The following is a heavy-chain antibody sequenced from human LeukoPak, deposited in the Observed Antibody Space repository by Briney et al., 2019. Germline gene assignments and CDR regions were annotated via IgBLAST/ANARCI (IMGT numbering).Heavy chain of an antibody. V-gene: IGHV4-61*02. CDR2: IYSSGST. CDR1: GGSISSGGYY. Sequence: SQTLSFTCTVSGGSISSGGYYWSWIRQPAGKGLEWIGRIYSSGSTNYNPSLKSRVTISVDTSKNQFSLKLSSVTAADTAVYYCARGVVGDILTGYYFAFDIWGQGTMATVSS. D-gene: IGHD3-9*01. CDR3: ARGVVGDILTGYYFAFDI. J-gene: IGHJ3*02.